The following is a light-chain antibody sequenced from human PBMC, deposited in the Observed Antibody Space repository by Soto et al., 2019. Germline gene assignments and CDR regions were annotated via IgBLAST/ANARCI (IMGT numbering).Light chain of an antibody. V-gene: IGKV3-15*01. CDR3: QQYNSWPRT. CDR2: GSS. Sequence: EIVMTQSPATLSVSPGERATLYCRASHTISDTLAWYQQKPGQAPRLLIFGSSTRAPGIPARFSASGSETEFTLTITTLQSEDFAVYYCQQYNSWPRTFGQGTKVEFK. J-gene: IGKJ1*01. CDR1: HTISDT.